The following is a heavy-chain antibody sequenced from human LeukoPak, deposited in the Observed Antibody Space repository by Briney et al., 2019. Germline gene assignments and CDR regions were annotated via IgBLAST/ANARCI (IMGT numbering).Heavy chain of an antibody. CDR1: GFTFSTYA. Sequence: GGSLRLSCAASGFTFSTYAMHWVRQAPGKGLQFVSGINNDGDRTAYADSVKGRFTISRDNSKNTLYLQMGSLRAEDMAVYYCARVYSGGSYFGAAFDSWGQGTLVTVSS. CDR3: ARVYSGGSYFGAAFDS. D-gene: IGHD1-26*01. V-gene: IGHV3-64*02. CDR2: INNDGDRT. J-gene: IGHJ4*02.